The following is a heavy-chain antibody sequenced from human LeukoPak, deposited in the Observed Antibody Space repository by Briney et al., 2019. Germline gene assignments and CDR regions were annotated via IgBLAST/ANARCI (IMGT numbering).Heavy chain of an antibody. J-gene: IGHJ4*02. V-gene: IGHV3-30*04. CDR1: GFTFSSYA. CDR3: ARDQVGATLSFDY. D-gene: IGHD1-26*01. Sequence: GGSLRLSCAASGFTFSSYAMHWVRQAPGTGLEWVAVISYDGSNKYYADSVKGRFTISRDNSKNTLYLQMNSLRAEDTAVYYCARDQVGATLSFDYWGQGTLVTVSS. CDR2: ISYDGSNK.